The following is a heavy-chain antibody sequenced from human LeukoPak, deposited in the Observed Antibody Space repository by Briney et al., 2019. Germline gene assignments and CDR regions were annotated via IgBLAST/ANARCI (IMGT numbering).Heavy chain of an antibody. D-gene: IGHD6-19*01. V-gene: IGHV4-39*01. CDR3: ASGLKFDY. Sequence: SETLSLTCTVSGGSISSSSYYWGWIRQPPGKGLEWIGSIYYSGSTYYNPSLKSRVTISVDTSKNQFSLKPSSVTAADTAVYYCASGLKFDYWGQGTLVTVSS. J-gene: IGHJ4*02. CDR2: IYYSGST. CDR1: GGSISSSSYY.